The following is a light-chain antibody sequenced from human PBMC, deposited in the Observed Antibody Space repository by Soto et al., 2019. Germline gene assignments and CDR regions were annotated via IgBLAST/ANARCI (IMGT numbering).Light chain of an antibody. CDR3: QQYGSSPWT. CDR1: QSVSSSY. Sequence: EIVLTQSPGILSLSPGERATLSCRASQSVSSSYLAWYQQKPGQAPRLLIYGASTRATGIPDRFSGGGSGTDFTLTISRLESEDFAVYYCQQYGSSPWTFGQGTKVDIK. CDR2: GAS. V-gene: IGKV3-20*01. J-gene: IGKJ1*01.